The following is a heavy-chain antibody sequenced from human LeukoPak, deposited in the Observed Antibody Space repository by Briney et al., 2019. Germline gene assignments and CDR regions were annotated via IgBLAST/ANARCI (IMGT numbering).Heavy chain of an antibody. CDR1: GFRLGDFT. J-gene: IGHJ4*02. V-gene: IGHV3-23*01. CDR2: ISGRGGST. CDR3: ARDLGSGYYYELDY. Sequence: GGSLRLSCAGSGFRLGDFTMSWVRQAPGKGLEWVSAISGRGGSTYYADSVKGRFTISRDNAKNSLYLQMNSLRPEDTAVYYCARDLGSGYYYELDYWGQGTLVTVSS. D-gene: IGHD3-22*01.